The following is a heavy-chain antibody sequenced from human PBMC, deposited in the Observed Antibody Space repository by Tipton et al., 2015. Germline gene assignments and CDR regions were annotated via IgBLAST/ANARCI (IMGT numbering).Heavy chain of an antibody. D-gene: IGHD3-10*01. Sequence: QSGAEVKKPGESLKISCKGSGYSFTSYWIGWVRQVPGKGLESVGIIYPGDSDTRYSPSFQGQVTISADKSISTSYLQWSSLKASDTAMYYCARLIKFRDGSGSFDYWGQGTLVTVSS. V-gene: IGHV5-51*03. CDR3: ARLIKFRDGSGSFDY. J-gene: IGHJ4*02. CDR1: GYSFTSYW. CDR2: IYPGDSDT.